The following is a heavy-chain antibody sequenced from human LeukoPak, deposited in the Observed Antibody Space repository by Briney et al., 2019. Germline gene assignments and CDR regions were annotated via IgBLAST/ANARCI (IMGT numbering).Heavy chain of an antibody. V-gene: IGHV1-18*01. CDR3: ARDPKQQLAPDDAFDI. Sequence: ASVKVSCKASGYTFTSYGISWVRQAPGQGLEWMGWISAYNGNTNYAQKLQGRVTMTTDTSTSTAYMGLRSLRSDDTAVYYCARDPKQQLAPDDAFDIWGQGTMVTVSS. CDR2: ISAYNGNT. CDR1: GYTFTSYG. D-gene: IGHD6-13*01. J-gene: IGHJ3*02.